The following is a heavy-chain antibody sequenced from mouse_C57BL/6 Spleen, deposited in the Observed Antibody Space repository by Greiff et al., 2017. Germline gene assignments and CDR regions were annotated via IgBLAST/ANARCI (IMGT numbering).Heavy chain of an antibody. D-gene: IGHD2-3*01. V-gene: IGHV5-17*01. Sequence: DVMLVESGGGLVKPGGSLKLSCAASGFTFSDYGMHWVRQAPEKGLEWVAYISSGSSTIYYADTVKGRFTISRDNAKNTLFLQMTSLRSEDTAMYYCARKDGYYKGAMDYWGQGTSVTVSS. CDR1: GFTFSDYG. CDR3: ARKDGYYKGAMDY. CDR2: ISSGSSTI. J-gene: IGHJ4*01.